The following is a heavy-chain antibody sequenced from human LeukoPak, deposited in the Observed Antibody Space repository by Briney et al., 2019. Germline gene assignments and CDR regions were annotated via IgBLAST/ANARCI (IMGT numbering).Heavy chain of an antibody. CDR3: AKAYYDRGGFYTDALDM. CDR2: INDNGGDT. Sequence: GGSLRLSCTTSGFTFNTYAMSWVRQAPGKGLEWVSDINDNGGDTYYANSVKGRFTISRDNSKNTLYLQMSNLRAEDTAVYYCAKAYYDRGGFYTDALDMWGQGTMVTVSS. CDR1: GFTFNTYA. J-gene: IGHJ3*02. V-gene: IGHV3-23*01. D-gene: IGHD3-22*01.